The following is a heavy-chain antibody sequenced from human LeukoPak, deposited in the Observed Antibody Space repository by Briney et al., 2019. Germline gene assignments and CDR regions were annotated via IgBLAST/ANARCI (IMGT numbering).Heavy chain of an antibody. CDR2: INHSGST. D-gene: IGHD5-24*01. J-gene: IGHJ4*02. V-gene: IGHV4-34*01. CDR3: ARGRDGYNYFDY. Sequence: MPSETLSPTCAVYGGSFSGYYWSWIRQPPGKGLEWIGEINHSGSTNYNPSLKSRVTISVDTSKNQFSLKLSSVTAADTAVYYCARGRDGYNYFDYWGQGTLVTVSS. CDR1: GGSFSGYY.